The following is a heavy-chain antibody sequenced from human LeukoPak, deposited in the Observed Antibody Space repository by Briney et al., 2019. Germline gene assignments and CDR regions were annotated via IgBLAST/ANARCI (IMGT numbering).Heavy chain of an antibody. J-gene: IGHJ3*02. CDR3: AKAMYDSSGGDAFDI. Sequence: GGSLRLSCAASGFTFDDYAMSWVRQAPGKGLEWVSAISGSGGSTYYADSVKGRFTISRDNSKNTLYLQMNSLRAEDTAVYYCAKAMYDSSGGDAFDIWGQGTMVTVSS. V-gene: IGHV3-23*01. D-gene: IGHD3-22*01. CDR1: GFTFDDYA. CDR2: ISGSGGST.